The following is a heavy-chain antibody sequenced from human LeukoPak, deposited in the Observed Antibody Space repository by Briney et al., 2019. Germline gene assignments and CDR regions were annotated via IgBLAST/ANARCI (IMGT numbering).Heavy chain of an antibody. D-gene: IGHD1-26*01. V-gene: IGHV3-23*01. J-gene: IGHJ4*02. CDR3: AKETSSGNFVTIDC. CDR2: ISGSGGST. Sequence: GGSLRLSCAASGFTFSSYAMSWVRQAPGKGLEWVSAISGSGGSTNYADSVKGRFTISRDNSKNTLYLQMNSLRAEDTAVYYCAKETSSGNFVTIDCWGQGTLVTVSS. CDR1: GFTFSSYA.